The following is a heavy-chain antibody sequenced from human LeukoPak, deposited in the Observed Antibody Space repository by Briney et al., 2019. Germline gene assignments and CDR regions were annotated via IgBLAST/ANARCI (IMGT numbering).Heavy chain of an antibody. J-gene: IGHJ3*02. Sequence: NTSETLSLTCTVSGGSISSYYWGWIRQPPGKGLEWIGSIYYSGSTYYNPSLKSRVTISVDTSKNQFSLKLSSVTAADTAVYYCARHEVPAALGDAFDIWGQGTMVTVSS. D-gene: IGHD2-2*01. CDR1: GGSISSYY. V-gene: IGHV4-39*01. CDR2: IYYSGST. CDR3: ARHEVPAALGDAFDI.